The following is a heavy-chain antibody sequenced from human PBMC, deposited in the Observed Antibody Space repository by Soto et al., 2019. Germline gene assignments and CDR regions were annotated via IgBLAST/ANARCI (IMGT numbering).Heavy chain of an antibody. V-gene: IGHV3-30*18. J-gene: IGHJ6*03. CDR2: ISYDGSNK. D-gene: IGHD1-7*01. CDR1: GFTFSSYG. Sequence: QVQLVESGGCVVQPGRSLRLSCAASGFTFSSYGMHWVRQAPGKGLEWVAVISYDGSNKYYADSVKGRFTISRDNSKNTLYLQMNSLRAEDTAVYYCAKDRSGTPPLDYYMDVWGKGTTVTVSS. CDR3: AKDRSGTPPLDYYMDV.